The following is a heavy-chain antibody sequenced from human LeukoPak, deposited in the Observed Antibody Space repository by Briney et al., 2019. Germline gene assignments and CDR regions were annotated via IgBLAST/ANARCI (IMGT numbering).Heavy chain of an antibody. Sequence: GGSLRLSCAASGFIFSSYDMHWVRQATGKGLEWVSAIGTAGDTYYPGSVKGRFTISRENAKNSLYLQMNSLRAGDTAVYYCARAYPFYDFWSGYSNYYYGMDVWGQGTTVTVSS. CDR3: ARAYPFYDFWSGYSNYYYGMDV. J-gene: IGHJ6*02. CDR1: GFIFSSYD. CDR2: IGTAGDT. V-gene: IGHV3-13*01. D-gene: IGHD3-3*01.